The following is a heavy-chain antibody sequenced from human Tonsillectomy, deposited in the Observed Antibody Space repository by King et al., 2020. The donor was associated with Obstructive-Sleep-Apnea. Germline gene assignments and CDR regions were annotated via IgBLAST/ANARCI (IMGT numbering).Heavy chain of an antibody. CDR2: IYYSGST. CDR3: ARDRGSYYYDSSGYYDY. J-gene: IGHJ4*02. Sequence: QLQESGPGLVKPSETLSLTCTVSGGSISSSSYYWGWIRQPPGKGLEWIGSIYYSGSTYYNPSLKSRVTISVDTSKNQFSLKLSSVTAADTAVYYCARDRGSYYYDSSGYYDYWGQGTLVTVAA. CDR1: GGSISSSSYY. V-gene: IGHV4-39*07. D-gene: IGHD3-22*01.